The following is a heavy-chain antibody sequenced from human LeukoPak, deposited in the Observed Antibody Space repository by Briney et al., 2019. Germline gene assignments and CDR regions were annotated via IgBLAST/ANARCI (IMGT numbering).Heavy chain of an antibody. Sequence: PSETLSLTCAVSGYSFSSGYYWGWIRQPPGKGLEWIGSFYHTGSTYYNPSLKSRVTISIDTSKNQFSLKLSSVTAADTAVYYCARHWGVTGFDSWGQGTLVTVSS. V-gene: IGHV4-38-2*01. CDR3: ARHWGVTGFDS. CDR2: FYHTGST. D-gene: IGHD3-16*01. J-gene: IGHJ4*02. CDR1: GYSFSSGYY.